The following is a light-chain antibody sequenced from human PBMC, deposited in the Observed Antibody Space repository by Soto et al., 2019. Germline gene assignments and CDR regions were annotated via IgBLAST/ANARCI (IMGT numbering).Light chain of an antibody. Sequence: QAVVNQEPSFSVSPGGTVILTCGLTSGSVSTSYYPSWYQQSPGLAPRTLIYNTTTRSSGVPDRFSGSILGNKADLTITGAQSDDESDYLCALYVGSGTVVLGGGTKRTVL. CDR1: SGSVSTSYY. CDR2: NTT. J-gene: IGLJ2*01. CDR3: ALYVGSGTVV. V-gene: IGLV8-61*01.